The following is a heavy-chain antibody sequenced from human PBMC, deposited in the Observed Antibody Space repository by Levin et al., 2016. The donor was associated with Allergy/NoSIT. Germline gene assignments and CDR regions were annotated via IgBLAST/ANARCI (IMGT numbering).Heavy chain of an antibody. D-gene: IGHD1-26*01. Sequence: ASVKVSCKVSGYTLTELSMHWVRQAPGKGLEWMGGFDPEDGETIYAQKFQGRVTMTEDTSTDTAYMELSSLRSEDTAVYYCATVVGATGTLDYWGQGTLVTVSS. CDR2: FDPEDGET. V-gene: IGHV1-24*01. CDR1: GYTLTELS. CDR3: ATVVGATGTLDY. J-gene: IGHJ4*02.